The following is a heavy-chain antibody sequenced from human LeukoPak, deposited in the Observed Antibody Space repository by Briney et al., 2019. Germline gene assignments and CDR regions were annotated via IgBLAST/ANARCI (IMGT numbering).Heavy chain of an antibody. J-gene: IGHJ6*02. CDR3: AKDGPYYGVDV. CDR2: ISSSSGTI. Sequence: GSLRLSCAASGFTFSGYSMNWVRQAPGKGLEWVSYISSSSGTISYADSVKGRFTISRDNAQNSLYLQMNSLRAEDTAVYYRAKDGPYYGVDVWGQGTTVTVSS. CDR1: GFTFSGYS. V-gene: IGHV3-48*01.